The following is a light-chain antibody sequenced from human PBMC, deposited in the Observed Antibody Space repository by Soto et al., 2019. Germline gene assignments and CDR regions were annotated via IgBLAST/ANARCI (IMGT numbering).Light chain of an antibody. V-gene: IGKV3-11*01. CDR2: DVS. CDR1: QTLGRNY. CDR3: QQRNYWQVT. Sequence: ETVLTQSPGTLSMSPGETATLSCRASQTLGRNYLAWYQQKPGQAPRLLIYDVSNRATGIPARFSGSGSGTDFTLTISSLEPEDFAIYYCQQRNYWQVTFGQGTRLEIK. J-gene: IGKJ5*01.